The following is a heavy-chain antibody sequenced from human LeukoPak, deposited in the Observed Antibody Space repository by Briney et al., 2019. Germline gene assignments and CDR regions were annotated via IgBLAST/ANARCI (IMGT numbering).Heavy chain of an antibody. CDR1: GYTFNNYG. V-gene: IGHV1-18*01. D-gene: IGHD3-9*01. CDR3: AKDWHILTGRHCFDP. CDR2: VSPYNGDT. J-gene: IGHJ5*02. Sequence: ASVRVSRKASGYTFNNYGISWVRQAPGQGLEWMGWVSPYNGDTNYAQKFRGRVPMSTDPSTNTAYMELRSLRFDDTAIYYCAKDWHILTGRHCFDPWGQGTLVTVSS.